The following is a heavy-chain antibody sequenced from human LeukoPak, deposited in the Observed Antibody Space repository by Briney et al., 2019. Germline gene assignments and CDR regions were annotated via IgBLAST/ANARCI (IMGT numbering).Heavy chain of an antibody. Sequence: KPSETLSLTCAVYGGSFSRYSWSWIRQPPGKGLEWIGEINHSGSTNYNPSLKGRVTISVDTSKNQFSLKLRSVTAADTVVYYCARVVGKYSSSWYYWGQGTLVTVSS. CDR3: ARVVGKYSSSWYY. D-gene: IGHD6-13*01. CDR2: INHSGST. CDR1: GGSFSRYS. V-gene: IGHV4-34*01. J-gene: IGHJ4*02.